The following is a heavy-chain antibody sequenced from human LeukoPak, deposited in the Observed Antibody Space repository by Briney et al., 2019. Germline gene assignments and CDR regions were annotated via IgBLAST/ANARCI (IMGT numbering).Heavy chain of an antibody. CDR2: IFTSGIT. J-gene: IGHJ4*02. D-gene: IGHD3-3*01. CDR1: GGSISIYY. CDR3: ARGTSL. V-gene: IGHV4-4*07. Sequence: SETLSLTCTVSGGSISIYYWNWIRQPAGKGLEWIGRIFTSGITNYNPSLKSRVTMSVDTSKNQFSLKLSSVTAADTAVYYCARGTSLWGQGTLVTVSS.